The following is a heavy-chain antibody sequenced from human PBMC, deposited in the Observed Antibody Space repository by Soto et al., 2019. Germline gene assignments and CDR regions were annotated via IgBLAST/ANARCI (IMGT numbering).Heavy chain of an antibody. CDR3: AKDYRVSH. D-gene: IGHD2-8*01. V-gene: IGHV3-23*01. CDR2: ISGSGITT. J-gene: IGHJ4*02. Sequence: DVLLLESGGGLVQPGGSLRLSCAASGFTFSTSAMAWVRQAPGKGLEWISAISGSGITTNYADSVKGRFTISRDNSKNAQYLQMNSLRVEDTAVYYCAKDYRVSHWGQGTLVTVSS. CDR1: GFTFSTSA.